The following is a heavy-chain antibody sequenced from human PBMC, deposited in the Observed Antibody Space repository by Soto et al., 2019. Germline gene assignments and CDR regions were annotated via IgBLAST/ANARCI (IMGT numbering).Heavy chain of an antibody. CDR2: ISAYNGNT. J-gene: IGHJ3*02. D-gene: IGHD5-12*01. Sequence: GASVKVSCKASGYTFTSYGISWVRQAPGQGLEWMGWISAYNGNTNYAQKLQGRVTMTTDTSTSTAYMELRSLRSDDTAVYYCAREGEMATLYDAFDIWGQGTMVTVSS. CDR3: AREGEMATLYDAFDI. V-gene: IGHV1-18*01. CDR1: GYTFTSYG.